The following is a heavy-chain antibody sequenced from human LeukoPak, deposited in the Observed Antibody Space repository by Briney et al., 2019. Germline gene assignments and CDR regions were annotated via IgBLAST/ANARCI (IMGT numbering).Heavy chain of an antibody. CDR3: NAGRTNIQPGGGYYYMDV. Sequence: GGSLRLSCAASGFTFDDYTMHWVRQAPGKGLEWVSLISWDGGSTYYADSVKGRFTISRDNSKNSLYLQMNSLRTEDTALYYCNAGRTNIQPGGGYYYMDVWGKGTTVTVSS. CDR1: GFTFDDYT. D-gene: IGHD3-16*01. J-gene: IGHJ6*03. V-gene: IGHV3-43*01. CDR2: ISWDGGST.